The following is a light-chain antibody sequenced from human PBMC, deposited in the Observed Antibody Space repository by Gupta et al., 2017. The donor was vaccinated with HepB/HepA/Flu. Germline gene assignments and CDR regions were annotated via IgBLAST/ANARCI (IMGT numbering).Light chain of an antibody. CDR1: SSNIGRNT. V-gene: IGLV1-44*01. Sequence: QSVLTQPPSASGTPGQTVTTPCSGSSSNIGRNTVDWYQHVPGTAPKLLIYNSDQRPSGVPDRFSGSKSDTSASLATSGLHSEDEADYYCAAWDDSLKAYVLGSGTKVTVL. CDR3: AAWDDSLKAYV. CDR2: NSD. J-gene: IGLJ1*01.